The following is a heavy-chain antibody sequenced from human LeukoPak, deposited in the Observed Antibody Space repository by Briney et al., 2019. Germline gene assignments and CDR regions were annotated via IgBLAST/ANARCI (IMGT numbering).Heavy chain of an antibody. Sequence: PGGSLRLSCAASGFTFSSYAMSWVRQAPGKGLKWVSGISGTGGSTYYADSVKGRFTISRDNSKNTLYLQMNSLRAEDTAVYYCANVDSTGRGYWGQGTLVTVSS. CDR2: ISGTGGST. CDR3: ANVDSTGRGY. J-gene: IGHJ4*02. V-gene: IGHV3-23*01. CDR1: GFTFSSYA. D-gene: IGHD3-9*01.